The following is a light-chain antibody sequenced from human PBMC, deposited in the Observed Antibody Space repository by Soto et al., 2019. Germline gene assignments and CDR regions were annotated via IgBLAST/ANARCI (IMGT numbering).Light chain of an antibody. CDR1: QIVSSN. CDR2: GAS. J-gene: IGKJ1*01. CDR3: QQYGSSGT. V-gene: IGKV3-20*01. Sequence: EIVMTQSPATLSVSPGERATLSCRASQIVSSNLAWYQQKPGQAPRVLIYGASSRATGIPDRFSGSGSGTDFTLTISRLEPEDFAVYYCQQYGSSGTFGQGTKVDIK.